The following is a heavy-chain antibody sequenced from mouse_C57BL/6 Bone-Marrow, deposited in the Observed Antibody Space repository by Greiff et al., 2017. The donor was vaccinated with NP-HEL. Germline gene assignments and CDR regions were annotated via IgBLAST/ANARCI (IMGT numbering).Heavy chain of an antibody. V-gene: IGHV1-69*01. J-gene: IGHJ1*03. CDR2: IDPSDSYT. D-gene: IGHD1-1*01. CDR1: GYTFTSYW. CDR3: ARARLLRTEYFDV. Sequence: QVQLQQPGAELVMPGASVKLSCKASGYTFTSYWMHWVKQRPGQGLEWIGEIDPSDSYTNYNQKFKGKSTLTVDKSSSTAYMQLSSLTSEDSAVYYCARARLLRTEYFDVWGTGTTVTVSS.